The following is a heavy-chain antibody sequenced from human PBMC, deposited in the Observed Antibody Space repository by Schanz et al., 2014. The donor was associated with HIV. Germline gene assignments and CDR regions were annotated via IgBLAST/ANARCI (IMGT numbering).Heavy chain of an antibody. CDR2: IYYGGST. D-gene: IGHD4-17*01. J-gene: IGHJ6*02. CDR1: GGSISSGGYY. V-gene: IGHV4-31*03. CDR3: AKSRGDSWPYGMDV. Sequence: QVQLQESGPGLVKPSQTLSLTCTVSGGSISSGGYYWSWIRQHPGKGLEWIGYIYYGGSTYFNPSLRSRLTISMDTSENRFSLTLSSVTAADTAVYYCAKSRGDSWPYGMDVWGQGTTVTVSS.